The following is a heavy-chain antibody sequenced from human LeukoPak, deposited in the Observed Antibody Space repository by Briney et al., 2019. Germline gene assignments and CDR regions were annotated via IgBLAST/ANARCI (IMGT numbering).Heavy chain of an antibody. D-gene: IGHD5-18*01. CDR3: ARGDIQRGDSYDPYYYYMDV. CDR2: IKQEGSEK. J-gene: IGHJ6*03. CDR1: GFTFISYC. Sequence: GGSLRLSCADSGFTFISYCMSGVREGPGKGLGCGANIKQEGSEKYFVGSGRGRFTFPRENARNSLQRQMNRLRAEDTAVYSCARGDIQRGDSYDPYYYYMDVWGKGTTVTVSS. V-gene: IGHV3-7*01.